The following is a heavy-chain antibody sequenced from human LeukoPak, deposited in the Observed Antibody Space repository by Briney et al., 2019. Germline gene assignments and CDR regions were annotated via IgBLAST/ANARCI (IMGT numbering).Heavy chain of an antibody. V-gene: IGHV1-2*02. CDR3: ARGIRYVFYYYMDV. D-gene: IGHD3-10*02. J-gene: IGHJ6*03. CDR2: LKPNSGGT. CDR1: GYTFTAFF. Sequence: ASVKVSCKTSGYTFTAFFIHWVRQAPGQGLEWMGWLKPNSGGTNYTQKFQGRVTMTRDTSISTAYMELSRLRSDDTAVYFCARGIRYVFYYYMDVWGKGTTVTVSS.